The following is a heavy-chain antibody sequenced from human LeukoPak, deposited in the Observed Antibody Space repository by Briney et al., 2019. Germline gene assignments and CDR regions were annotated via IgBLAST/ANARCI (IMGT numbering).Heavy chain of an antibody. J-gene: IGHJ4*02. D-gene: IGHD6-13*01. CDR1: GYTFTNYG. V-gene: IGHV1-18*01. Sequence: ASVTVSCTASGYTFTNYGISWVRQAPGQGLEWMGWISAYNGDTDYAQTLQGRVTMTTDTLTSTAYMELRSLRSDDTAVYYCARDQSLVAYSSTWFDYWGQGTPVTVSS. CDR3: ARDQSLVAYSSTWFDY. CDR2: ISAYNGDT.